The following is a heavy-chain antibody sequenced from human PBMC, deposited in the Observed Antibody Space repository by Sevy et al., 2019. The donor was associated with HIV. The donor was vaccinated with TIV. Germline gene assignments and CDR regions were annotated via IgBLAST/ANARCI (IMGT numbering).Heavy chain of an antibody. CDR1: GFTFSDYN. V-gene: IGHV3-11*01. J-gene: IGHJ4*02. CDR2: IRSTGDTT. D-gene: IGHD1-26*01. Sequence: GESLKISCAASGFTFSDYNMIWIRQAPGRGLEWISYIRSTGDTTYYADSVKGRFTISRDNAKNSLYLQMNSLTAGDTAVYYCARVFGIGIVGATPDYWGQGTLVTVSS. CDR3: ARVFGIGIVGATPDY.